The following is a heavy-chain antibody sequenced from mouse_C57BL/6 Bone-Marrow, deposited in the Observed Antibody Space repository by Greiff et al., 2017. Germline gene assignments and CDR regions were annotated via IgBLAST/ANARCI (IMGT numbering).Heavy chain of an antibody. D-gene: IGHD1-2*01. CDR1: GYTFTSYW. Sequence: VQLKESGAELVKPGASVKLSCKASGYTFTSYWMHWVKQRPGRGLEWIGRIDPTSGGTKYNEKFKSKATLTVDKPSSTAYMQLSSLTSEDSAVYYCARLRRRVEYYAMDYWGQGTSVTVSS. V-gene: IGHV1-72*01. CDR3: ARLRRRVEYYAMDY. CDR2: IDPTSGGT. J-gene: IGHJ4*01.